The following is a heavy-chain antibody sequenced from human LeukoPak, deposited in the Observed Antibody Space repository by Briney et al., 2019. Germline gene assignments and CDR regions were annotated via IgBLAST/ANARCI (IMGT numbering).Heavy chain of an antibody. D-gene: IGHD6-13*01. CDR1: GFTFSSYA. CDR3: AKDIGPIALDAFDI. J-gene: IGHJ3*02. V-gene: IGHV3-30*02. Sequence: GESLRLSCAASGFTFSSYAMTWVRQAPGKGLEWVAFIRYDGSNKYYADSVKGRFTISRDNSKNTLYLQMNSLRAEDTAVYYCAKDIGPIALDAFDIWGQGTMVTVSS. CDR2: IRYDGSNK.